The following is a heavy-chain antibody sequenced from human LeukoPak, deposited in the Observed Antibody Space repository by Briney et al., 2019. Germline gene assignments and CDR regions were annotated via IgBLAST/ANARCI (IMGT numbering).Heavy chain of an antibody. D-gene: IGHD2-15*01. CDR2: ISYDGSNT. CDR1: GFTFSNFG. CDR3: AKERCSGSACYIFDS. Sequence: GGSLRLSCAASGFTFSNFGMHWVRQTPGKGLECVAVISYDGSNTYYADSVKGRFAISRDNSKSTLSLRLSSLGVEDTAVYYCAKERCSGSACYIFDSWGQGTLVIVSA. V-gene: IGHV3-30*18. J-gene: IGHJ4*02.